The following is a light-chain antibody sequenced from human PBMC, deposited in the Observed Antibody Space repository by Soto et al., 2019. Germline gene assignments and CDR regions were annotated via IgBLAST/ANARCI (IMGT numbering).Light chain of an antibody. CDR3: QQYNSYST. Sequence: DIQMTQSPSTLSASVGARAPITCRASQSISSWLAWYQQQPGKAPQLLIHDASSLQSGVPSRFRGSGSGTEFTLTISSLPPDDFATYYCQQYNSYSTFGGGTKVDI. CDR1: QSISSW. J-gene: IGKJ4*01. CDR2: DAS. V-gene: IGKV1-5*01.